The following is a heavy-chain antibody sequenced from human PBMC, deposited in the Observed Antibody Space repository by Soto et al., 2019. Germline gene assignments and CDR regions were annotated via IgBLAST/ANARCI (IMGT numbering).Heavy chain of an antibody. V-gene: IGHV3-11*01. CDR1: GFTFSAFY. D-gene: IGHD5-12*01. J-gene: IGHJ4*02. Sequence: QVQLVQSGGGLVKPGGSLRLSCTTSGFTFSAFYMSWVRQTPGKGLEWVSYISSDDKTVYYADFVKGRFTISRDNAQNSLLLQMTNLSADDTAVYYCVRDRAQAWTRLWGQGTLVTVSS. CDR3: VRDRAQAWTRL. CDR2: ISSDDKTV.